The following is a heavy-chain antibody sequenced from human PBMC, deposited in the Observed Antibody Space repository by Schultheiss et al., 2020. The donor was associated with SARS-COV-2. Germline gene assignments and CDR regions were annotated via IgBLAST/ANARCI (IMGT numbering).Heavy chain of an antibody. CDR2: IKQDGSEK. J-gene: IGHJ4*02. Sequence: GGSLRLSCAASGFTFSNAWMSWVRQAPGKGLEWVANIKQDGSEKYYVDSVKGRFTISRDNAKNSLYLQMNSLRAEDTAVYYCARDAHSSSGPINYFDYWGQGTLVTVSS. D-gene: IGHD6-6*01. CDR3: ARDAHSSSGPINYFDY. CDR1: GFTFSNAW. V-gene: IGHV3-7*01.